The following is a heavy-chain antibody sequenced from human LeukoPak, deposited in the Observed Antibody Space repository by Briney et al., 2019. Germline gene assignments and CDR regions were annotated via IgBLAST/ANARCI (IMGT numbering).Heavy chain of an antibody. V-gene: IGHV4-39*01. Sequence: PSETLSLTCTVSGASISRSTYYWGWIRQPPGKGLEWVGSVYYSGSTYYNPSLKSRVTISVDTSKNLFSLNLSSVTAADTAVYYCPRRGNYHGSVNYEDYWGQGTLVTVSS. D-gene: IGHD3-10*01. J-gene: IGHJ4*02. CDR1: GASISRSTYY. CDR3: PRRGNYHGSVNYEDY. CDR2: VYYSGST.